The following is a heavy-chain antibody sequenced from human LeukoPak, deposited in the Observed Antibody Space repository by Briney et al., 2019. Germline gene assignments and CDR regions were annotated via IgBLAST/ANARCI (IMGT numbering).Heavy chain of an antibody. CDR1: GGSFSGYY. D-gene: IGHD3-10*01. V-gene: IGHV4-34*01. Sequence: PSETLSLTCAVYGGSFSGYYWSWIRHPPGKGLEWIGEINHSGSTNYNPSLKSRVTISVDTSKNQFSLKLSSVTAADTAVYYCARTRVRGVIRNWFDPWGQGTLVTVSS. CDR3: ARTRVRGVIRNWFDP. CDR2: INHSGST. J-gene: IGHJ5*02.